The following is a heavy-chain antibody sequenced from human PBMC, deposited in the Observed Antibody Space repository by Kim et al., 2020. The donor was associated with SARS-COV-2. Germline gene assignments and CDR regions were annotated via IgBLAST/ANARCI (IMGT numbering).Heavy chain of an antibody. CDR1: GGSFSGYY. D-gene: IGHD6-13*01. V-gene: IGHV4-34*01. J-gene: IGHJ4*02. CDR3: ARGGGYEYIAAAGTGESEFDY. CDR2: INHSGST. Sequence: SETLSLTCAVYGGSFSGYYWSWIRQPPGKGLEWIGEINHSGSTNYNPSLKSRVTISVDTSKNQFSLKLSSVTAADTAVYYCARGGGYEYIAAAGTGESEFDYWGQGTLVTVSS.